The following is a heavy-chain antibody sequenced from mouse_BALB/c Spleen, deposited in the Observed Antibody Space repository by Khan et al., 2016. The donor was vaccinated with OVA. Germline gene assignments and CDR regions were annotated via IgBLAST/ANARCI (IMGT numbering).Heavy chain of an antibody. Sequence: VQLKESGPGLVKPSQSLSLTCTVTGYSITTNYAWDWIRQFPGNKLEWMGYISYSGSTSYNPSLKSRISITRDTSKNTSFLQLNSVTTEDTATYYSTRKNNYGYAVDYWGQGTSVTVSS. J-gene: IGHJ4*01. V-gene: IGHV3-2*02. CDR2: ISYSGST. D-gene: IGHD1-1*01. CDR3: TRKNNYGYAVDY. CDR1: GYSITTNYA.